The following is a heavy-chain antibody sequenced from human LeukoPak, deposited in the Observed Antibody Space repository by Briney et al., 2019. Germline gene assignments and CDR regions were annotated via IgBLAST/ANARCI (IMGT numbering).Heavy chain of an antibody. CDR2: IYHSGST. CDR1: GYSIISGYY. Sequence: SETLSLTCAVSGYSIISGYYWGWIRQPPGKGLEWIGSIYHSGSTYYNPSLKSRVTISVDTSKNQFSLKLSSVTAADTAVYYCARESAGDSGSSRDQVDYWGQGTLVTVSS. D-gene: IGHD1-26*01. CDR3: ARESAGDSGSSRDQVDY. J-gene: IGHJ4*02. V-gene: IGHV4-38-2*02.